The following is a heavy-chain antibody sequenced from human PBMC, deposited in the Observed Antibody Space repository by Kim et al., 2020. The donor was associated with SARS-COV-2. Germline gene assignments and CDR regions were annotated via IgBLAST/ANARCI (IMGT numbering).Heavy chain of an antibody. D-gene: IGHD3-22*01. CDR3: ARVATYYYDSSGYYGDY. V-gene: IGHV1-18*01. Sequence: ASVKVSCKASGYTFTSYGISWVRQAPGQGLEWMGWISAYNGNTNYAQKLQGRVTMTTDTSTSTAYMELRSLRSDDTAVYYCARVATYYYDSSGYYGDYWGQGTLVTVSS. CDR2: ISAYNGNT. J-gene: IGHJ4*02. CDR1: GYTFTSYG.